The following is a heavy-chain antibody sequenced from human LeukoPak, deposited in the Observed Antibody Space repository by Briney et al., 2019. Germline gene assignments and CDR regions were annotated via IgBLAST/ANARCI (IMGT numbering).Heavy chain of an antibody. Sequence: SVKVSCKASGGTFISYAISWVRQPPGQGLEWMGGIIPIFGTANYAQKFQSRVTITADNTTSTAYMELSSLRSEDTHVYYCASDQDDILTGSMCSSGYYYYGMDVWGKGTLVTVSS. CDR2: IIPIFGTA. CDR3: ASDQDDILTGSMCSSGYYYYGMDV. V-gene: IGHV1-69*06. CDR1: GGTFISYA. D-gene: IGHD3-9*01. J-gene: IGHJ6*04.